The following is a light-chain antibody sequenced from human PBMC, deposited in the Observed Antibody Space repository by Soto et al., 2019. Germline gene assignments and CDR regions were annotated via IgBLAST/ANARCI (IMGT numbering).Light chain of an antibody. CDR1: QTVSNSY. V-gene: IGKV3-20*01. J-gene: IGKJ1*01. Sequence: EIVLTQSPGTLSLSPGERATLSCRASQTVSNSYIAWYQQKPGQAPRLLIYGASSRATGIPDRFSGSGSGTDFPLTISRLEPEDFAVYYCQQYGISPWTFGQGTKVEIK. CDR3: QQYGISPWT. CDR2: GAS.